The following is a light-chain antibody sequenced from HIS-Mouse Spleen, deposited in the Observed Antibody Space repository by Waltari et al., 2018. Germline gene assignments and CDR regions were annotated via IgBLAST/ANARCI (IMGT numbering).Light chain of an antibody. V-gene: IGLV2-14*03. CDR2: DVS. CDR3: SSYTSSSTWV. Sequence: QSALTQPASVSGSPGQSITISCTGTSSDVGGYNYVSWDQQHPGKAPKLMVYDVSNRPSGGANRFSGSKSGNTASLTISGLQAEDEADYYCSSYTSSSTWVFGGGTKLTVL. J-gene: IGLJ3*02. CDR1: SSDVGGYNY.